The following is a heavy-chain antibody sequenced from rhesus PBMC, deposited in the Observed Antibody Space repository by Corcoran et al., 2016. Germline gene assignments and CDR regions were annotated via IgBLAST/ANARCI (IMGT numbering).Heavy chain of an antibody. CDR2: FNPSSGNT. J-gene: IGHJ4*01. D-gene: IGHD1-1*01. Sequence: QVQLVQSGAEVKKPGASVKLSCKASGYTFTSYYINWVRQAPGQVLEWIGLFNPSSGNTGYAQKFRGRVTMARDTSTSTAYMELSSLRAEDTAVYYCTSLRYSWNHPFDYWGQGVLVTVSS. V-gene: IGHV1S9*01. CDR1: GYTFTSYY. CDR3: TSLRYSWNHPFDY.